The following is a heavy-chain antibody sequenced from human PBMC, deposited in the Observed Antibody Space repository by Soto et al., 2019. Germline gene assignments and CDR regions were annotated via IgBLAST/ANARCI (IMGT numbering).Heavy chain of an antibody. CDR2: IKPSTGGA. CDR1: GYRFTDYY. Sequence: QAHLVQSGAEVKKPGASVKVSCRAFGYRFTDYYLHWVRQAPGQGLDWMGWIKPSTGGASYAEKFQAGVIMTSDTSMNTGYMEMSNLTSDDTALYFCARGAPSHYYFFALDVWGPGTPVTVSS. J-gene: IGHJ6*02. CDR3: ARGAPSHYYFFALDV. V-gene: IGHV1-2*02. D-gene: IGHD1-26*01.